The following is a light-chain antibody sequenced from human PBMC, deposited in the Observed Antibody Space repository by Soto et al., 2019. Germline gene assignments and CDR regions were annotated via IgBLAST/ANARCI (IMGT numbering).Light chain of an antibody. CDR1: QSVSSN. Sequence: EIVMTQSPATLSVSPGERATLSCRASQSVSSNFAWYQQKPGQAPRLLIYGASTRANGISARFSGSGSGTEFTLTISSLQSEDFAVYYCQQYNNWPLTFGGGTKVEIK. J-gene: IGKJ4*01. CDR3: QQYNNWPLT. CDR2: GAS. V-gene: IGKV3-15*01.